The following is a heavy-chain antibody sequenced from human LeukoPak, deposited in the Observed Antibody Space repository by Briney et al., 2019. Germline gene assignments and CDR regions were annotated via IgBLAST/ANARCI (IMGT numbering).Heavy chain of an antibody. CDR1: GGSFSGYY. V-gene: IGHV4-34*01. CDR3: ARSYYYDSSGYYYSFDY. CDR2: INHSGST. Sequence: PSETLSLTCAVYGGSFSGYYWSWIRQPPGKGLEWIGEINHSGSTNYNPSLKSRVTISVDTSKNQFSLKLSSVTAADTAVYYCARSYYYDSSGYYYSFDYWGQGTLVTVSS. J-gene: IGHJ4*02. D-gene: IGHD3-22*01.